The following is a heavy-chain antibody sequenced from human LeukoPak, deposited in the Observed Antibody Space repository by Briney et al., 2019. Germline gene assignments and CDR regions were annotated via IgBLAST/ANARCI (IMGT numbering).Heavy chain of an antibody. D-gene: IGHD6-13*01. CDR3: AKNRASAGAQWFDP. J-gene: IGHJ5*02. Sequence: SETLSLTCTVSGGSISSGGYSWRWIRQHPGKGLEWIGYIYYSGSTYYNPSLESRVTMSIDTSKNQFSLKLNSVTAANSAMYYCAKNRASAGAQWFDPWGQGTLVAVSS. CDR2: IYYSGST. CDR1: GGSISSGGYS. V-gene: IGHV4-31*03.